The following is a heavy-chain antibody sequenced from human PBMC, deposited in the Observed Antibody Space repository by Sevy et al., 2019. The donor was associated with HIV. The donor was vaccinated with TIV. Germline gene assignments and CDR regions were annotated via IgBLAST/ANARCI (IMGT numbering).Heavy chain of an antibody. J-gene: IGHJ3*02. CDR2: MKSKTDGGTT. CDR1: GFTFSIIH. D-gene: IGHD3-16*01. Sequence: GGSLRLSCAASGFTFSIIHMNWVRQSPGKGLEWVGRMKSKTDGGTTDNAEPVKDRFTMSRDDSKNTLYRQMNSLKADDTAVYYCTTVGFPHWGSEAFDIWGQGTMVTVSS. CDR3: TTVGFPHWGSEAFDI. V-gene: IGHV3-15*01.